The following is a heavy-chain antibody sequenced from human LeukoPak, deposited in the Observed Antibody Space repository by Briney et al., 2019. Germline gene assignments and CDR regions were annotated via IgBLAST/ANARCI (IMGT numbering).Heavy chain of an antibody. CDR3: AGTNVAGTYYYYYMDV. J-gene: IGHJ6*03. Sequence: GASVKVSCKASGYTFTGYYMHWVRQAPGQGLEWMGWINPNSGGTNYAQKFQGRVTMPRDTSISTAYMELRRLRSDDTAVYYCAGTNVAGTYYYYYMDVWGKGTTVTVSS. CDR2: INPNSGGT. D-gene: IGHD6-19*01. V-gene: IGHV1-2*02. CDR1: GYTFTGYY.